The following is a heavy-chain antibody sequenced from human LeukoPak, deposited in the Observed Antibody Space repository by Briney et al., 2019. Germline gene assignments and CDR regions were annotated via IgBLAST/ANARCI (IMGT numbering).Heavy chain of an antibody. Sequence: ASVKVSCKASGYTFTSYGISWVRQAPGQGLEWMGWISAYNGNTNYAQKLQGRVTMTTDTSTSTAYMELRSLRSDDTAVCYCARSHSSSSFHWFDPWGQGTLVTVSS. V-gene: IGHV1-18*01. CDR2: ISAYNGNT. CDR3: ARSHSSSSFHWFDP. CDR1: GYTFTSYG. J-gene: IGHJ5*02. D-gene: IGHD6-13*01.